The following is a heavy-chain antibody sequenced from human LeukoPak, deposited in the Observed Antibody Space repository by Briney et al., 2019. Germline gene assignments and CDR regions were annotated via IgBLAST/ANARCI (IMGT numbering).Heavy chain of an antibody. CDR2: IYYSGST. Sequence: SEALSLTCTVSGGSISSSSYYWGWIRQPPGKGLEWIGSIYYSGSTYYNPSLKSRVTISVDTSKNQFSLKLSSVTAADTAVYYCARTAGTRNGFDYWGQGTQVTVSS. D-gene: IGHD6-13*01. J-gene: IGHJ4*02. CDR1: GGSISSSSYY. V-gene: IGHV4-39*01. CDR3: ARTAGTRNGFDY.